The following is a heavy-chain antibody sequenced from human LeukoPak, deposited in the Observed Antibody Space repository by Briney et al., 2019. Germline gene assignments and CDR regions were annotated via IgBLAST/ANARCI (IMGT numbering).Heavy chain of an antibody. CDR1: GFTFSSYA. V-gene: IGHV3-30-3*01. CDR3: ARDLFQDVDENY. D-gene: IGHD3-10*02. J-gene: IGHJ4*02. CDR2: TSYDGSNK. Sequence: GGSLRLSCAASGFTFSSYAMHWVRQAPGKGLEWVAVTSYDGSNKYYADSVKGRFTISRDNAKNSLYLQMNSLRAEDTAVYYCARDLFQDVDENYWGQGTLVTVSS.